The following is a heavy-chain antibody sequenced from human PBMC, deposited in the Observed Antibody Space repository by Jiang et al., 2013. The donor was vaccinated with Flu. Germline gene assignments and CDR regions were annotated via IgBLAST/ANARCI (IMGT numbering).Heavy chain of an antibody. J-gene: IGHJ4*02. V-gene: IGHV4-34*01. CDR1: GESFSAYY. D-gene: IGHD2-15*01. CDR3: ATSYCSGGSCYVFDY. CDR2: INQSGST. Sequence: LLKPSETLSLTCAVYGESFSAYYWSWIRQPPGKGLEWIGEINQSGSTNYNPSLKSRVTISVDTSKNQFSLKLSSVTAADTAVYYCATSYCSGGSCYVFDYWGQGTLVTVSS.